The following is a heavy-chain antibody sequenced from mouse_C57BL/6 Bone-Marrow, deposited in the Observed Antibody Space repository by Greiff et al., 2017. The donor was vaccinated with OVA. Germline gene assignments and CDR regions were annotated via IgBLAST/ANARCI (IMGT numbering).Heavy chain of an antibody. CDR3: ARGSTTVVATPMDY. D-gene: IGHD1-1*01. CDR2: IYPGSGNT. V-gene: IGHV1-76*01. Sequence: QVQLKQSGAELVRPGASVKLSCKASGYTFTDYYINWVKQRPGQGLEWIARIYPGSGNTYYNEKFKGKATLTAEKSSSTAYMQLSSLTSEDSAVYFCARGSTTVVATPMDYWGQGTSVTVSS. CDR1: GYTFTDYY. J-gene: IGHJ4*01.